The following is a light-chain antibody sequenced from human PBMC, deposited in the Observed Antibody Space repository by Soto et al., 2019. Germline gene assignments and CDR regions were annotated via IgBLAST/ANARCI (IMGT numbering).Light chain of an antibody. Sequence: QSAPTQPASVSGSPGQSITISCTGTSSDVGAYDYVSWFQQHPGKVPKLIIYDINNRPSGVSNRFSGSKSGNTASLTISGLQAEDEADYYCSAYTTSSTVVFGGGTKLTV. CDR2: DIN. CDR1: SSDVGAYDY. V-gene: IGLV2-14*03. J-gene: IGLJ3*02. CDR3: SAYTTSSTVV.